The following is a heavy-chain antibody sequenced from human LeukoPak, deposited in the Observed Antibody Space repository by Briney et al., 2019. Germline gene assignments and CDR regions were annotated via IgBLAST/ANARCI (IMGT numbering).Heavy chain of an antibody. V-gene: IGHV4-34*01. CDR2: INHSGST. CDR3: ARGRGRTGTTWGVDY. J-gene: IGHJ4*02. CDR1: GVSFSGYY. D-gene: IGHD1-1*01. Sequence: SETLSLTCAVYGVSFSGYYWSWIRQPPGKGLEWIGEINHSGSTNYNPSLKSRVTISVDTSKNQFSLKLSSVTAADTAVYYCARGRGRTGTTWGVDYWGQGTLVTVSS.